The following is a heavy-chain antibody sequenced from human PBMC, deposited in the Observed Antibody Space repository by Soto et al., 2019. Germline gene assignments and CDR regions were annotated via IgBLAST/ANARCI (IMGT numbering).Heavy chain of an antibody. CDR3: TRAKTGTTFWFDS. CDR2: IRSKAYGGTT. Sequence: GGSLRLSCTASGFTFGDYAMSWFRQAPGKGLEWVGFIRSKAYGGTTEYAASVKGRFTISRDDSKSIAYLQMNSLKTEDTAVYYCTRAKTGTTFWFDSWGQGTLVTVSS. V-gene: IGHV3-49*03. D-gene: IGHD1-7*01. CDR1: GFTFGDYA. J-gene: IGHJ5*01.